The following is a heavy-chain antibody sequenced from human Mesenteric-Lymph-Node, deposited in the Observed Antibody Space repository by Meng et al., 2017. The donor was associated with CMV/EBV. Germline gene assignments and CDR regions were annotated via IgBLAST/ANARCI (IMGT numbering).Heavy chain of an antibody. Sequence: GESLKISCAASGFTFSRYAMHWVRQAPGKGLEWVAIIPYDGSNEYYADSVKGRFTISRDNSKNTVYLQMNTLRAEDTALYYCARAVPYDLWFGDLLGAGVSDYFDHWGQGTLVTVSS. CDR1: GFTFSRYA. CDR2: IPYDGSNE. CDR3: ARAVPYDLWFGDLLGAGVSDYFDH. V-gene: IGHV3-30*04. J-gene: IGHJ4*02. D-gene: IGHD3-10*01.